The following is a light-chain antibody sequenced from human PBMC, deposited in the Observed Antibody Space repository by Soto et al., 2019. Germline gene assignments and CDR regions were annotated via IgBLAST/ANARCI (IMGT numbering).Light chain of an antibody. CDR3: QQSFSLPRT. V-gene: IGKV1-39*01. CDR2: VAS. Sequence: DIPMTQSPSSLSASVGDRVTITCRSTQTIRNFLNWYQQKPGQAPKLLIYVASTLQSGVPSRFSGRGSGTDFTLTISDLQPEDFATYYCQQSFSLPRTFGQGTKVEV. CDR1: QTIRNF. J-gene: IGKJ1*01.